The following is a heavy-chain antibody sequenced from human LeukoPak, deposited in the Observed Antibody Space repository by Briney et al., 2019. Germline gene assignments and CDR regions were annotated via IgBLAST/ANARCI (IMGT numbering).Heavy chain of an antibody. D-gene: IGHD3-3*01. CDR2: IYYSGST. Sequence: PSETRSLTCTVSGGSISSSSYYWGWIRQPPGKGLEWIGSIYYSGSTYYNPSLKSRVTISVETSKNQFSLKLSSVTAADTAVYYCARYFDFWSGYYSDAFDIWGQGTMVTVSS. CDR1: GGSISSSSYY. V-gene: IGHV4-39*01. CDR3: ARYFDFWSGYYSDAFDI. J-gene: IGHJ3*02.